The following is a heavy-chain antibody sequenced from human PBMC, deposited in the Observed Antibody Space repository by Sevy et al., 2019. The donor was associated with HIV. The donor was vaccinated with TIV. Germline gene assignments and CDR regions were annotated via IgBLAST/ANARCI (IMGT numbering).Heavy chain of an antibody. J-gene: IGHJ4*02. V-gene: IGHV4-39*01. CDR1: GGSISSSNYY. CDR2: IYYSGNT. CDR3: ARPNYGDYYYFDY. Sequence: SETLSLTCSVSGGSISSSNYYWGWIRQPPGKGLEWIGSIYYSGNTYYNLSLKSRVTISVDTSKNQFSLKLTSVTAADTAVYYCARPNYGDYYYFDYWGRGTLVTVS. D-gene: IGHD4-17*01.